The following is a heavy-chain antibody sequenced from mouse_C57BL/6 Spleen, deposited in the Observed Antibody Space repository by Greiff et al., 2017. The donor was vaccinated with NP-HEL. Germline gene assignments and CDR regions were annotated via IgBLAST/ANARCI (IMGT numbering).Heavy chain of an antibody. Sequence: QVQLKQPGAELVMPGASVKLSCKASGYTFTSYWMHWVKQRPGQGLEWIGEIDPSDSYTNYNQKFKGKSTLTVDKSPSTAYMQLSSLTSEDSAVYYCARGSTMVTGWFAYWGQGTLVTVSA. CDR2: IDPSDSYT. CDR3: ARGSTMVTGWFAY. D-gene: IGHD2-2*01. J-gene: IGHJ3*01. V-gene: IGHV1-69*01. CDR1: GYTFTSYW.